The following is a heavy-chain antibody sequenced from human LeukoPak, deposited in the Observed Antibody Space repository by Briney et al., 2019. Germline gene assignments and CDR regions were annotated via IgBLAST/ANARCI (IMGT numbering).Heavy chain of an antibody. CDR1: GFTVSSNY. Sequence: GGSLRLSCAASGFTVSSNYMSWVRQAPGKGLEWVSVIYSGGSTYYADSVKGRFTISRDNPKNTLYLQMNSLRAEDTAVYYCARAVGWLQFDYWGQGTLVTVSS. CDR3: ARAVGWLQFDY. J-gene: IGHJ4*02. D-gene: IGHD5-24*01. V-gene: IGHV3-66*01. CDR2: IYSGGST.